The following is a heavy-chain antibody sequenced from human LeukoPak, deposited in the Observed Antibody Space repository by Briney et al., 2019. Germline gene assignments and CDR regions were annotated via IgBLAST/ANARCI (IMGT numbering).Heavy chain of an antibody. Sequence: GGSLRLSCAASGFTFSSYSMNWVRQAPGKGLEWVSSISSSSSYIYYADSVKGRFTISRDNAKNSLYLQMNSLRAEDTAVYYCARENNWNYAIFDYWGQGTLVTVSS. D-gene: IGHD1-7*01. CDR2: ISSSSSYI. CDR3: ARENNWNYAIFDY. V-gene: IGHV3-21*01. J-gene: IGHJ4*02. CDR1: GFTFSSYS.